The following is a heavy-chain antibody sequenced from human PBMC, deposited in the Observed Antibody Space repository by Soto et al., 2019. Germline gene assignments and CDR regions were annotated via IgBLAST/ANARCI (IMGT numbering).Heavy chain of an antibody. V-gene: IGHV4-31*03. CDR2: MYYSGNT. J-gene: IGHJ4*02. D-gene: IGHD2-15*01. CDR3: ARDGRSGYFDY. CDR1: GGSISSGNYL. Sequence: QVQLQESGPGLVKPSQTLSLTCTVSGGSISSGNYLWSWIRQHPVKGLEWIAYMYYSGNTYYNPSLQSRSSISVDTSKNQCSLKLTSMTAADTAVYYCARDGRSGYFDYWGQGTLVTVSS.